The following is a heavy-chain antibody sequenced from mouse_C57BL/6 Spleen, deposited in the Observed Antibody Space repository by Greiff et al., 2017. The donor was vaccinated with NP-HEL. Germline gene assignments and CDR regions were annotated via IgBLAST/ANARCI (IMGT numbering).Heavy chain of an antibody. V-gene: IGHV1-15*01. CDR1: GYTFTDYE. CDR2: IDPETGGT. CDR3: TRKDGYYRYFDV. Sequence: QVQLQQSGAELVRPGASVTLSCKASGYTFTDYEMHWVKQTPVHGLEWIGAIDPETGGTAYNQKFKGKAILTADKSSSTAYMELRSLTSEDSAVYYCTRKDGYYRYFDVWGTGTTVTVSS. J-gene: IGHJ1*03. D-gene: IGHD2-3*01.